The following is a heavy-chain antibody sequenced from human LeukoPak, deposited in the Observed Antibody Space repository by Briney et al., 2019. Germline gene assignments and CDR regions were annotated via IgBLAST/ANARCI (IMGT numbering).Heavy chain of an antibody. Sequence: ASVKVSCKASGYTFTGYYMHWVRQAPGQGLEWMGWINPNSGGTNYAQKFQGWVTMTRDTSISTAYMELSRLRSDDTAVYYCARELGSSGFDAFDIWGQGTMVTVSS. V-gene: IGHV1-2*04. CDR2: INPNSGGT. CDR3: ARELGSSGFDAFDI. CDR1: GYTFTGYY. J-gene: IGHJ3*02. D-gene: IGHD3-22*01.